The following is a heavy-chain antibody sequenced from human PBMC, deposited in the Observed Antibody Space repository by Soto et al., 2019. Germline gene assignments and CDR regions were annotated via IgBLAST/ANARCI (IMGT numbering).Heavy chain of an antibody. J-gene: IGHJ4*02. Sequence: SETLSLTCTVSGGSISSSSYSWGWIRQPPGKGLEWIANIYSTGSAYHNPSLKSRVTISIDMSKNQFSLKLSSVTAADTAVYYCARHIRTVAAYYFDYWGQGTLVTVSS. CDR2: IYSTGSA. CDR3: ARHIRTVAAYYFDY. V-gene: IGHV4-39*01. D-gene: IGHD6-19*01. CDR1: GGSISSSSYS.